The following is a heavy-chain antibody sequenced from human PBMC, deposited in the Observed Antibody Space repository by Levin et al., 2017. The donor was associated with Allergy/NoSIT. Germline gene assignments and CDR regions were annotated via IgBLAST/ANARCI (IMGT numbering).Heavy chain of an antibody. CDR3: AKGIGTA. J-gene: IGHJ5*02. D-gene: IGHD1-1*01. CDR1: GFTFSSDW. CDR2: MNEDGSGK. V-gene: IGHV3-7*01. Sequence: ASVKVSCVASGFTFSSDWMSWVRQAPGKGLEWVANMNEDGSGKYYSDSVKGRFFISRDNGKNSLFLQMNTLRVEDTAVYYCAKGIGTAWGQGTLVTVPS.